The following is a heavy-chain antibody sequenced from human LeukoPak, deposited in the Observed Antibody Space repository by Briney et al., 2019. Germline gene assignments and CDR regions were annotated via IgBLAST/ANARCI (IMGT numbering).Heavy chain of an antibody. CDR3: AKDMLYGSGSSILDY. Sequence: GGSLRLSCAASGFTFDDYAMHWVRQAPGKGLEWVSGIRWNSGSIGYADSVKGRFTISRDNAKNSLYLQMNSLRAEDTALYYCAKDMLYGSGSSILDYWGQGTLVTVSS. CDR1: GFTFDDYA. CDR2: IRWNSGSI. J-gene: IGHJ4*02. V-gene: IGHV3-9*01. D-gene: IGHD3-10*01.